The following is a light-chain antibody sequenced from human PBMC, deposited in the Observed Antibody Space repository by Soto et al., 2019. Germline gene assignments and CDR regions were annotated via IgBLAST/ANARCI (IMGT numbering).Light chain of an antibody. CDR2: DAS. CDR1: QSVSTF. CDR3: QQYGSSGT. Sequence: DSVLTQSPATLSLSPGERATLSCRASQSVSTFLAWYQHKPGQPPRLLIYDASNRATGIPARFSGSGSGTDFTLTISRLEPEDFAVYYCQQYGSSGTFGQGTKVDIK. J-gene: IGKJ1*01. V-gene: IGKV3-11*01.